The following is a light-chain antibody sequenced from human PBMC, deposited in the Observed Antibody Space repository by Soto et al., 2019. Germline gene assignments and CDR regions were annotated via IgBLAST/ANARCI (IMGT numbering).Light chain of an antibody. J-gene: IGLJ2*01. V-gene: IGLV1-51*01. CDR3: GTWDSGLSAVV. CDR1: GSNIGNNY. Sequence: QSVLTQPPSVSAAPGQKVTISCSGSGSNIGNNYVSWYQHLPGTAPKLLIYDHNKRPSGIPDRFSGSKSGTSATLGITGLQTRDEADYYCGTWDSGLSAVVFGGGTKLTVL. CDR2: DHN.